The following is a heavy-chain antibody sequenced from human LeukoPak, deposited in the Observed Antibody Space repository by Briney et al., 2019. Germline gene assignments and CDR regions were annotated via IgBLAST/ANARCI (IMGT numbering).Heavy chain of an antibody. J-gene: IGHJ3*02. CDR3: ARPTYYYDSSGYYDAFDI. D-gene: IGHD3-22*01. CDR1: GGSTSSSSYY. CDR2: MYYSGST. V-gene: IGHV4-39*01. Sequence: SETLSLTCTVSGGSTSSSSYYWGWIRQPPGKGLEWIGSMYYSGSTYYNPSLKSRVTISVDTSKNQFSLKLSSVTAADTAVYYCARPTYYYDSSGYYDAFDIWGQGTMVTVSS.